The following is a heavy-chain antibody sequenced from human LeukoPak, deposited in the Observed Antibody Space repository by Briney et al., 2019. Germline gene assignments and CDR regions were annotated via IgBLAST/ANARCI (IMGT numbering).Heavy chain of an antibody. V-gene: IGHV3-48*03. Sequence: GGSLRLSCAASGFTFSGLEFHWVREAPGGGLEWGSRISSSGSTIYYADSLLGRFTTSRDNARSSLSLQMNSLRAEETAVYYCARKLPNYFDSSGYSISLDFWGQGTLVPVSS. D-gene: IGHD3-22*01. CDR2: ISSSGSTI. CDR3: ARKLPNYFDSSGYSISLDF. CDR1: GFTFSGLE. J-gene: IGHJ4*02.